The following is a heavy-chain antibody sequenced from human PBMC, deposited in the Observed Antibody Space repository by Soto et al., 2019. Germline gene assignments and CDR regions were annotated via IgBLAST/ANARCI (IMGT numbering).Heavy chain of an antibody. CDR2: INPSGDST. Sequence: GGSLRLSCVASGLTFSVHGLSWVRQAPGKGLEWVSTINPSGDSTFYADSVKGRFTISRDNSKNTVYLQMNSLSVGDTAVYLCAKVDVSTAGYFDSWGQGALVTVSS. D-gene: IGHD6-13*01. J-gene: IGHJ4*02. CDR3: AKVDVSTAGYFDS. CDR1: GLTFSVHG. V-gene: IGHV3-23*01.